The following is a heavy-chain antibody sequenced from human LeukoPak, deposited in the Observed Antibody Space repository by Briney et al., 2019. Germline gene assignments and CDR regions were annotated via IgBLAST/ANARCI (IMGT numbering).Heavy chain of an antibody. J-gene: IGHJ6*03. V-gene: IGHV3-23*01. Sequence: PGGSVRLPCTASRFTFSPYGMSWVRQAPGKGLEWVSAISGNGYYTYYADSVRGRFTISRDNSKNTLFLQMNRLRAEDTAVYYCALLPQAVGEHYYNEFWGKGTTVTVSS. CDR3: ALLPQAVGEHYYNEF. D-gene: IGHD2/OR15-2a*01. CDR2: ISGNGYYT. CDR1: RFTFSPYG.